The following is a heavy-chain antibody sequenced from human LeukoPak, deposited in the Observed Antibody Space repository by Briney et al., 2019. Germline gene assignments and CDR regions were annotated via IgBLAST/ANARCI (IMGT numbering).Heavy chain of an antibody. CDR2: IWYDGSNK. J-gene: IGHJ4*02. CDR3: ARSMLIGMATITPFDY. CDR1: GFTFSSYG. V-gene: IGHV3-33*01. Sequence: PGRSLRLSCAASGFTFSSYGMHWVRQAPGKGLEWVAVIWYDGSNKYYADSVKGRFTISRDNSKNTLYLQMNSLRAEDTAVYYCARSMLIGMATITPFDYWGQGTLVTVSS. D-gene: IGHD5-24*01.